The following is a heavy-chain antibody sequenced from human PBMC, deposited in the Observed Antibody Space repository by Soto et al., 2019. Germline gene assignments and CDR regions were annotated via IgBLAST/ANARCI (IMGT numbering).Heavy chain of an antibody. CDR1: GYTFTSYY. J-gene: IGHJ6*02. CDR2: INPSGGSA. V-gene: IGHV1-46*01. CDR3: AFIAVAGAYYYYGMDV. Sequence: ASVKVSCKASGYTFTSYYMHWVRQAPGQGLEWMGIINPSGGSASYAQKFQGRVTMTRDTSTSTVYMELGSLRSEDTAVYYCAFIAVAGAYYYYGMDVWGQGTTVTVSS. D-gene: IGHD6-19*01.